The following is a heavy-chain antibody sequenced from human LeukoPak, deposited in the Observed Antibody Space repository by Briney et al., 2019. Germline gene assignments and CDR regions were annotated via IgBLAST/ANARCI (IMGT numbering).Heavy chain of an antibody. V-gene: IGHV4-39*01. Sequence: PSETLSLTCTVSGGSISSSSYYWGWIRQPPGKGLEWIGSIYSSGSTHYNPSLKSRLTIFVDTSKNQFSLKVNSVTAAGAAVYYCARNVTMTVSRTKFNYFDYWGQGTLVTVSS. CDR3: ARNVTMTVSRTKFNYFDY. CDR1: GGSISSSSYY. D-gene: IGHD4-17*01. J-gene: IGHJ4*02. CDR2: IYSSGST.